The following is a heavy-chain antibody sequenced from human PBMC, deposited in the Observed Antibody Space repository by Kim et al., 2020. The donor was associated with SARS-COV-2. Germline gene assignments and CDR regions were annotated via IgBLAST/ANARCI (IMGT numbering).Heavy chain of an antibody. CDR1: GFSLSTSGMC. CDR3: ARINRDGYNLDPVYGMDV. J-gene: IGHJ6*02. D-gene: IGHD5-12*01. Sequence: SGPTLVNPTQTLTLTCTFSGFSLSTSGMCVSWIRQPPGKALEWLALIDWDDDKYYSTSLKTRLTISKDTSKNQVVLTMTNMDPVDTATYYCARINRDGYNLDPVYGMDVWGQGTTVTVSS. CDR2: IDWDDDK. V-gene: IGHV2-70*01.